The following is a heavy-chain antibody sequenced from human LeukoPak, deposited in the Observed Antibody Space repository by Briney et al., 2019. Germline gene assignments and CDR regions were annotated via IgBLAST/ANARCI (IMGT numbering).Heavy chain of an antibody. J-gene: IGHJ4*02. CDR2: VYHTGST. CDR3: ARAGWIITSGIDY. D-gene: IGHD3-10*01. CDR1: GYSISRGYY. Sequence: SETLSLTCAVSGYSISRGYYWALIRQHPGKGLEWIGTVYHTGSTYYNPSLDSRVTISVDTSKNEFSLNLKSVTAADTAVYYCARAGWIITSGIDYWGQGALVTVSS. V-gene: IGHV4-38-2*01.